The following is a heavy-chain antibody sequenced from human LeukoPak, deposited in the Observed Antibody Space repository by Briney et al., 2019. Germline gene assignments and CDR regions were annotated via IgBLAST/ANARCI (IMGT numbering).Heavy chain of an antibody. CDR3: ARGEYGSSWDHYYFDY. V-gene: IGHV1-2*06. CDR1: GYTFTGYY. J-gene: IGHJ4*02. D-gene: IGHD6-13*01. Sequence: GASVKVSCKASGYTFTGYYMHWVRQAPGQGLEWMGRINPNSGGTNYAQTFQGRVTMTRDTSITTAYLEVSSLRSDDTAVYYCARGEYGSSWDHYYFDYWGQGTLVTVSS. CDR2: INPNSGGT.